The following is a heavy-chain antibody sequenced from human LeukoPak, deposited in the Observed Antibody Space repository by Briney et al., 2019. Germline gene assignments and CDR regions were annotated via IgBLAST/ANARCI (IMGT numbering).Heavy chain of an antibody. CDR2: IIPIFGTA. J-gene: IGHJ3*02. V-gene: IGHV1-69*01. D-gene: IGHD3-3*01. CDR3: ARSYTLMEWLSDAFDI. Sequence: SVKVSCKASGGTFSSYAISWVRQAPGQGLEWMGGIIPIFGTANYEQKFQGRVTITADQSTSTAYMELSSLRSDDTAVYYCARSYTLMEWLSDAFDIWGQGTMVTVSS. CDR1: GGTFSSYA.